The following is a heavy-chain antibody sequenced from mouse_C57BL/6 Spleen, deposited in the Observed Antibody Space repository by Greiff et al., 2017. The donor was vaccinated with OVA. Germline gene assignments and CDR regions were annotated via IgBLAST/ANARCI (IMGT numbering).Heavy chain of an antibody. V-gene: IGHV1-81*01. D-gene: IGHD1-1*01. J-gene: IGHJ2*01. CDR2: IYPRSGNS. CDR3: ARRITTVVATPDYFDY. CDR1: GYTFTSYG. Sequence: VQLQQSGAELARPGASVKLSCKASGYTFTSYGISWVKQRTGQGLEWIGEIYPRSGNSYYNEKFKGKATLTADKSSSTAYMELRSLTSEDSAVYFCARRITTVVATPDYFDYWGKGTTLTVSS.